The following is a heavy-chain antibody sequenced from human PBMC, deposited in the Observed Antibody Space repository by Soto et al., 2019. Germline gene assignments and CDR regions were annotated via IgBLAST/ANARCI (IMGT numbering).Heavy chain of an antibody. Sequence: QVHLQESGPGLVKPSETLSLTCTVTGGSISSYYWSWIRQPPGKGLEWIGYIYYSGSTNYNPSLTIRVTISVATSKSQFSLKLSSVTAADTAVDYCARVVYDFWSGYYLYYLDYWGQETMVPVCS. CDR3: ARVVYDFWSGYYLYYLDY. V-gene: IGHV4-59*01. D-gene: IGHD3-3*01. CDR2: IYYSGST. CDR1: GGSISSYY. J-gene: IGHJ4*02.